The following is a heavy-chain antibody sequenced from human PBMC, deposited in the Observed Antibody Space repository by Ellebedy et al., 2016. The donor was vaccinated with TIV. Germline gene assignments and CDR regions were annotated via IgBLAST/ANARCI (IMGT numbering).Heavy chain of an antibody. Sequence: SETLSLXXAVSGGSISSGGYSWSWIRQPPGKGLEWIGYIYHSGSTYYNPSLKSRVTILVDRSKNQFSLKLSSVTAADTAVYYCARVDSGYDPWGQGTLVTVSS. CDR2: IYHSGST. D-gene: IGHD5-12*01. V-gene: IGHV4-30-2*01. J-gene: IGHJ5*02. CDR1: GGSISSGGYS. CDR3: ARVDSGYDP.